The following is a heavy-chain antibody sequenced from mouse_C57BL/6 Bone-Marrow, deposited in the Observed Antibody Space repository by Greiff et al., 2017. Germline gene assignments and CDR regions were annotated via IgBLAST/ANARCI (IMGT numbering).Heavy chain of an antibody. D-gene: IGHD1-1*01. J-gene: IGHJ3*01. CDR3: ARGEYGSSFAY. V-gene: IGHV5-4*03. CDR2: ISDGGSYT. CDR1: GFTFSSYA. Sequence: EVKLEESGGGLVKPGGSLKLSCAASGFTFSSYAMSWVRQTPEKRLEWVATISDGGSYTYYPDNVKGRCTISRDNAKNNLYLQMSHLKSEDTAMYYCARGEYGSSFAYWGQGTLVTVSA.